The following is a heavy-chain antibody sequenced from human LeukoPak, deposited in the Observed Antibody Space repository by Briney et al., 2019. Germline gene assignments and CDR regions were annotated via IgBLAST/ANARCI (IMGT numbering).Heavy chain of an antibody. CDR3: ARGVYYYGSGSRAGDY. CDR2: IYYSGST. Sequence: SETLSLTCTVSGGSISSYYWSWIRQPPGKGLEWIGYIYYSGSTNYNPSLKSRVTISVDTSKNQFSPKLSSVTAADTAVYYCARGVYYYGSGSRAGDYWGQGTLVTVSS. D-gene: IGHD3-10*01. CDR1: GGSISSYY. V-gene: IGHV4-59*08. J-gene: IGHJ4*02.